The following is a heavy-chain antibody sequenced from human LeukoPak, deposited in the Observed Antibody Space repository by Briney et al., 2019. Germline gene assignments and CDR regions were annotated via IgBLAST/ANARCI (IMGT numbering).Heavy chain of an antibody. J-gene: IGHJ3*02. CDR2: IGGSGSTT. CDR1: ASTFSSYA. D-gene: IGHD1/OR15-1a*01. Sequence: GGSLRLSCAASASTFSSYAMSWVRQAPGKGLEWISTIGGSGSTTYYADSIKGRFTISRDNSKNTLYLQMNSLRAEDTAVYYCAKDRPLGTTEASDIWGQGTMVTVSS. V-gene: IGHV3-23*01. CDR3: AKDRPLGTTEASDI.